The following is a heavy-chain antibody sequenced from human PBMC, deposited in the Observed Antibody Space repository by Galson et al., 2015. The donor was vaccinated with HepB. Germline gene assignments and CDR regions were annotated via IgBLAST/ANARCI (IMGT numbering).Heavy chain of an antibody. CDR1: GYTFSGHY. V-gene: IGHV1-2*02. CDR2: INVNSGGT. Sequence: SCKASGYTFSGHYMHWVRQAPGQGLEWMGWINVNSGGTEYAQKFQGRLTVTRDTSISTAYMELSRLRYDDTALYYCARGMSVDSGPSGWYGGWLDPWGQGTLVTVSS. D-gene: IGHD6-19*01. CDR3: ARGMSVDSGPSGWYGGWLDP. J-gene: IGHJ5*02.